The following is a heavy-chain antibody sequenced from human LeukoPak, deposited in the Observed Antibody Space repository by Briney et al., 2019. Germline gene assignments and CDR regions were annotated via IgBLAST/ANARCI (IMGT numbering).Heavy chain of an antibody. D-gene: IGHD1-26*01. CDR3: AKDKSFSGYSVY. Sequence: PGGSLRLSCAASGFTFSSYAMSWVRQAPGKGLEWVSAISGGGGTTYYADSVKGRFTISRDNSKNTLYLQVNSLRAEDTAVYYCAKDKSFSGYSVYWGQGTLVTVSS. V-gene: IGHV3-23*01. CDR1: GFTFSSYA. CDR2: ISGGGGTT. J-gene: IGHJ4*02.